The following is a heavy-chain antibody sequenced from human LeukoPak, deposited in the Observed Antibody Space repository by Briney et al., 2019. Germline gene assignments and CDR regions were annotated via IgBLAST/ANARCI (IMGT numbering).Heavy chain of an antibody. J-gene: IGHJ4*02. V-gene: IGHV4-31*03. CDR1: GGSISSGGYY. D-gene: IGHD3-22*01. CDR3: ASVDYYDSSGYYSFDY. CDR2: IYYSGST. Sequence: PSETLSLTCTVSGGSISSGGYYWSWIRQHPGKGLEWIGYIYYSGSTYYNPSLKSRVTISVDTSKNQFSLKLSSVTAADTAVYYCASVDYYDSSGYYSFDYWGQGTLVTVSS.